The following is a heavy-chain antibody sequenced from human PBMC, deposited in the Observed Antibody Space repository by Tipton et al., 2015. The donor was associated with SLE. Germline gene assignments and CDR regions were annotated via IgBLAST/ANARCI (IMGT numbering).Heavy chain of an antibody. CDR1: GGSISTTDYY. D-gene: IGHD2-21*01. CDR3: ARLWADWTFDY. J-gene: IGHJ4*02. CDR2: IYYSGIT. V-gene: IGHV4-39*01. Sequence: LRLSCTVSGGSISTTDYYWGWVRQPPGKGLECIGNIYYSGITYYNPSLKSRVTVSVDTSKNQFSLNLNSVTAADTAVYYCARLWADWTFDYWGQGTLVTVSS.